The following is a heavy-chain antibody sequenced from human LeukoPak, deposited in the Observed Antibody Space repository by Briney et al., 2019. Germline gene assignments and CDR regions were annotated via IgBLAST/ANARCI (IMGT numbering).Heavy chain of an antibody. Sequence: ASVKVSCKASGYIFTTYFMHWVRQAPGQGLEWMGWINPNTGDTNYAQKFQGRVTMTRDTSSSTAYMELSRLRSDDTAMYYCAKDQGRGYTYGLYYSDYWGQGTLVTVSS. V-gene: IGHV1-2*02. CDR2: INPNTGDT. D-gene: IGHD5-18*01. J-gene: IGHJ4*02. CDR1: GYIFTTYF. CDR3: AKDQGRGYTYGLYYSDY.